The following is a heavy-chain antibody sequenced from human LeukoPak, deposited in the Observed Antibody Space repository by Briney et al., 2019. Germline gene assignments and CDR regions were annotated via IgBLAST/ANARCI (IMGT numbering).Heavy chain of an antibody. V-gene: IGHV1-69*13. D-gene: IGHD3-22*01. Sequence: SVKVSCKASGGTFSSYAISWVRQAPGQGLEWMGGIIPIFGTANYAQKFQGRVTITADESTSTAYMELSSLRSEDTAVYYCAGGYDGSGYSPAFDPWGQGTLVTVPS. J-gene: IGHJ5*02. CDR1: GGTFSSYA. CDR2: IIPIFGTA. CDR3: AGGYDGSGYSPAFDP.